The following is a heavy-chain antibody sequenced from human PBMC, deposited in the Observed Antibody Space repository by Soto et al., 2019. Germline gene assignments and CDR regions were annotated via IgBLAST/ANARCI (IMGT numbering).Heavy chain of an antibody. J-gene: IGHJ4*02. Sequence: KASETLSLTCTVSGGSISSSSYYWGWIRQPPGKGLEWIGSIYYSGSTYYNPSLKSRVTISVDASKNQFSLKLSSVTAADTAVYYCARLETMTGSPLPGYFDYWGQGTLVTVSS. CDR1: GGSISSSSYY. D-gene: IGHD3-10*01. V-gene: IGHV4-39*01. CDR2: IYYSGST. CDR3: ARLETMTGSPLPGYFDY.